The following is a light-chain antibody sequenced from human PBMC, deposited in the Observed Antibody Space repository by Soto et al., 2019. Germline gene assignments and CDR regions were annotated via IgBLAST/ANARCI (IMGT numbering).Light chain of an antibody. J-gene: IGKJ1*01. CDR3: QKYNDWPLSLT. CDR2: GVS. V-gene: IGKV3-15*01. Sequence: EIVMTQSPATLAVSPGERVTLSCRPSQSISSTLAWPQQRPGQAPRLLIYGVSTRATGIPARFSGSGSGTDFTFTISSLQSEDFAVYFCQKYNDWPLSLTFGQGPRVGIK. CDR1: QSISST.